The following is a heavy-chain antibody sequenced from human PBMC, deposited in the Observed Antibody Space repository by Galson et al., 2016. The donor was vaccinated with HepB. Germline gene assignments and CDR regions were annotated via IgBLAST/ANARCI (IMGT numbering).Heavy chain of an antibody. CDR3: ARPESVGYSYAMDV. V-gene: IGHV4-59*11. J-gene: IGHJ6*04. Sequence: SETLSLTCIVSGDSISSHYWSWIRQLPGKGLEWIGYMYNSVNTKYSPSLKSRVTISVDMSKNQFSLNLDSVTAADTAVYYCARPESVGYSYAMDVWGKGTAVAVSS. D-gene: IGHD3-10*01. CDR1: GDSISSHY. CDR2: MYNSVNT.